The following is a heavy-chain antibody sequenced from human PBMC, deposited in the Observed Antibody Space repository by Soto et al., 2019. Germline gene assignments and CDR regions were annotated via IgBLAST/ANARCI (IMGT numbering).Heavy chain of an antibody. CDR2: ISYDGSNK. Sequence: QVQLVESGGGVVQPGRSLRLSCAASGFTFSSYAMHWVRQAPGKGLEWVAVISYDGSNKYYADSVKGRFTISRDNSKNTRYLQMNSLRAEDTAVYYCARAVPSPYGYSSSWYPTLSRYYYYGMDVWGQGTTVTVSS. CDR1: GFTFSSYA. D-gene: IGHD6-13*01. CDR3: ARAVPSPYGYSSSWYPTLSRYYYYGMDV. V-gene: IGHV3-30-3*01. J-gene: IGHJ6*02.